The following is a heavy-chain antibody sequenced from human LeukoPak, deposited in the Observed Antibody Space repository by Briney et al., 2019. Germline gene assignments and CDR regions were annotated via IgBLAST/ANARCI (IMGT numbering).Heavy chain of an antibody. J-gene: IGHJ6*03. CDR2: ISSSSSTI. CDR1: GFTFSSYS. CDR3: ARDSVCSSTSCYLTRYYYYYYMDA. Sequence: PGGSLRLSCAASGFTFSSYSMNWVRQAPGKGLEWVSYISSSSSTIYYADSVKGRFTISRDNAKNSLYLQMNSLRAEDTAVYYCARDSVCSSTSCYLTRYYYYYYMDAWGKGTTVTVSS. D-gene: IGHD2-2*01. V-gene: IGHV3-48*01.